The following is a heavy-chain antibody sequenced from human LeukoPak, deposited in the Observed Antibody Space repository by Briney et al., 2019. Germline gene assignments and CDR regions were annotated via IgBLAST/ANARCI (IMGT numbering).Heavy chain of an antibody. V-gene: IGHV5-51*01. CDR3: ARGFRNDVVWFDP. J-gene: IGHJ5*02. CDR2: IYPGDSDT. Sequence: GESLKISCKGSGYSFTSYWIGWVRQMPGKGLEWMGIIYPGDSDTRYSPSFQSQVTISADKSISTAYLQWSSLKASDTAMYYCARGFRNDVVWFDPWGQGTLVTVSS. CDR1: GYSFTSYW. D-gene: IGHD1-1*01.